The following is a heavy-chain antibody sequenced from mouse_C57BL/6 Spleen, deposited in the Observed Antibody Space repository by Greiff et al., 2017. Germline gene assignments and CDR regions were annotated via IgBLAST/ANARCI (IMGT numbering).Heavy chain of an antibody. Sequence: QVQLQQPGAELVRPGSSVKLSCKASGYTFTSYWMDWVKQRPGQGLEWIGNIYPSDSETHYNQKFKDKATLTVDKSSSTAYMQLNSLTSEDSAVYFCARGNYYYGSSYYFDYWGQGTTLTVSS. V-gene: IGHV1-61*01. J-gene: IGHJ2*01. CDR1: GYTFTSYW. D-gene: IGHD1-1*01. CDR2: IYPSDSET. CDR3: ARGNYYYGSSYYFDY.